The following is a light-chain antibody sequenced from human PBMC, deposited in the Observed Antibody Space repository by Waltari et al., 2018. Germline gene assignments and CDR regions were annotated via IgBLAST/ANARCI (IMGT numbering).Light chain of an antibody. CDR3: SSYAGSNNVV. CDR2: AVT. CDR1: RSDVGRYNY. V-gene: IGLV2-8*01. Sequence: QSALTQPPSASGSPGQSVTISCNGTRSDVGRYNYVSWYQPHPCKAPKLMLSAVTKRPSGVPARHSGYKSGNTASLTVSGLQAEDEADYYCSSYAGSNNVVFGGVTKLTVL. J-gene: IGLJ2*01.